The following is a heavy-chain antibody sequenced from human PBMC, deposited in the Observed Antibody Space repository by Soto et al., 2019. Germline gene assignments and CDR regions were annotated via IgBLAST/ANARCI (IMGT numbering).Heavy chain of an antibody. CDR3: ARERRSAYGSYGYYYYYGMDV. V-gene: IGHV1-69*13. CDR2: IIPIFGTA. Sequence: SVKVSCKASGGTFSSYAISWVRQAPGQGLEWMGGIIPIFGTANYAQKFQGRATITADESTSTAYMELSSLRSEDTAVYYCARERRSAYGSYGYYYYYGMDVWGQGTTVTVSS. J-gene: IGHJ6*02. CDR1: GGTFSSYA. D-gene: IGHD5-18*01.